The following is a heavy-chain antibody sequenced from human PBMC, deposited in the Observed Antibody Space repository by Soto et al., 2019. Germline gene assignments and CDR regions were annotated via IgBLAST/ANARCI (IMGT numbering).Heavy chain of an antibody. Sequence: SETLSLTCTVSGGSISSGGYYWSWIRQHPGKGLEWIGYIYYSGSTYYNPSLKSRVTISVDTSKNQFSLKLSSVTAADTAVYYCARIGGWYDSSGYYWGFDAFDFWGQGTMVTVSS. CDR2: IYYSGST. V-gene: IGHV4-31*03. D-gene: IGHD3-22*01. CDR3: ARIGGWYDSSGYYWGFDAFDF. J-gene: IGHJ3*01. CDR1: GGSISSGGYY.